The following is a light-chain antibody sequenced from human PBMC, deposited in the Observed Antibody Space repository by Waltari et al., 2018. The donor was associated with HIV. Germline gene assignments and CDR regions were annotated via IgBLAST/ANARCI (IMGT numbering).Light chain of an antibody. CDR1: TSNIVGNT. J-gene: IGLJ1*01. V-gene: IGLV1-44*01. CDR3: AAWDDSLKGGA. CDR2: SNN. Sequence: SVLAHPPSAPGTPGQRVTIPWSGRTSNIVGNTVSWYQQLPGTAPKLLIYSNNEGPSGVPDRLSGSTSGTSASRVISGLQSEDEADYYCAAWDDSLKGGAFGTGTKVTVL.